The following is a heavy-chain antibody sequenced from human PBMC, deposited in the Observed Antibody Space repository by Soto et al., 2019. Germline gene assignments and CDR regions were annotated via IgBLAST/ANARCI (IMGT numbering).Heavy chain of an antibody. CDR2: IYFSGST. CDR3: ARAEVGYDSSGYYRYAMDV. CDR1: GGSISSDGYS. Sequence: QVQLQESGPGLVKTSQTLSLTCTVSGGSISSDGYSWSWIRQPPGKGLEWIGYIYFSGSTYHNPSLKSRLTISIDMSKNQSSLWLSSVTAADTAVYYCARAEVGYDSSGYYRYAMDVWGQGTTVTVSS. V-gene: IGHV4-31*03. J-gene: IGHJ6*02. D-gene: IGHD3-22*01.